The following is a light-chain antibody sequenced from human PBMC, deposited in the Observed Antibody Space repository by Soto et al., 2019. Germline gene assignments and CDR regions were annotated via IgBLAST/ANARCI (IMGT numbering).Light chain of an antibody. V-gene: IGKV3-20*01. CDR1: QSVSNNY. Sequence: EIVLTQSPGTLSLSPGEXTTLXCRAXQSVSNNYLAWYQQKPGQAPRLLIYGASNRATGIPDRFSGSGSGTDFTLTISRLEPEDFAVYYCQQYGSSGTFGQGTKVDIK. CDR2: GAS. J-gene: IGKJ1*01. CDR3: QQYGSSGT.